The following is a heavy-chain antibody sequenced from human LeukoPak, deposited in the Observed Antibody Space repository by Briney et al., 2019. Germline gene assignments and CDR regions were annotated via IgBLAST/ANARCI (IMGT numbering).Heavy chain of an antibody. J-gene: IGHJ4*02. CDR1: GYTFIDYY. CDR3: ARSSGFSRFDY. V-gene: IGHV1-2*02. CDR2: ITPKIGGT. D-gene: IGHD6-19*01. Sequence: ASVKVSCKASGYTFIDYYMHWGRETPGQGLEWMWWITPKIGGTSCSQKFQGRFTMTRDRSISTASMEVTGLKSDDTAVYYCARSSGFSRFDYWGQGALVTVSS.